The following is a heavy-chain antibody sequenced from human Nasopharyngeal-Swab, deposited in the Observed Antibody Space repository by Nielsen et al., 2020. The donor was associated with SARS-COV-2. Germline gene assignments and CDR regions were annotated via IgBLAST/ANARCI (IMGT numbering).Heavy chain of an antibody. CDR1: GFTFSSYD. CDR2: IGTAGDT. Sequence: LSLTCAASGFTFSSYDMHWVCQATGKGLEWVSAIGTAGDTYYPGSVKGRFTISRENAKNSLYLQMNSLRAGDTAVYYCARDRVDSSSWGYYYYGMDVWGQGTTVTVSS. D-gene: IGHD6-13*01. CDR3: ARDRVDSSSWGYYYYGMDV. V-gene: IGHV3-13*01. J-gene: IGHJ6*02.